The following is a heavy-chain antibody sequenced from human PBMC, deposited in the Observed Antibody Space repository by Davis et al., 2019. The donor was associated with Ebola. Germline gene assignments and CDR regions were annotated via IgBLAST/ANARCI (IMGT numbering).Heavy chain of an antibody. J-gene: IGHJ6*02. CDR3: AKDSLRDYYYYGMDV. V-gene: IGHV3-11*04. D-gene: IGHD4-17*01. Sequence: GESLKISCAASGFTFSDYYMSWIRQAPGKGLEWVSYISSSGSTIYYADSVKGRLTISRDNAKNTLYLQMNSLRAEDTAVYYCAKDSLRDYYYYGMDVWGQGTTVTVSS. CDR1: GFTFSDYY. CDR2: ISSSGSTI.